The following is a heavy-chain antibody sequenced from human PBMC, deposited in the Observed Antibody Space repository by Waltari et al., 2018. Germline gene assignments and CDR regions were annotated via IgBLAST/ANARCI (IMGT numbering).Heavy chain of an antibody. D-gene: IGHD4-17*01. J-gene: IGHJ4*02. V-gene: IGHV1-69*04. CDR2: IIPILGIA. CDR1: GGTFSSDA. Sequence: QVQLVQSGAEVKKPGSSVKVSCKASGGTFSSDAISWVRQAPGQGLEWMGVIIPILGIANYAQKFQGRVTITADESTSTAYMELSSLRSEDTAVYYCAAYGDYLSIDYWGQGTLVTVSS. CDR3: AAYGDYLSIDY.